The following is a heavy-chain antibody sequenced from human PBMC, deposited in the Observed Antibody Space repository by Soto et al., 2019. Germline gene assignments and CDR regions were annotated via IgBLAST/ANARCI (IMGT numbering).Heavy chain of an antibody. CDR3: VRDTGRSLASVRFDD. CDR2: INPDSGIT. Sequence: XSVKVSCKASGYTFTSSYIHWVRQAPGQGLEWMGWINPDSGITNYARKFQGRVTLTGDTSISTAYMELNTLKSDDSALYYCVRDTGRSLASVRFDDWGQGNLVTVSS. J-gene: IGHJ4*02. D-gene: IGHD1-1*01. CDR1: GYTFTSSY. V-gene: IGHV1-2*02.